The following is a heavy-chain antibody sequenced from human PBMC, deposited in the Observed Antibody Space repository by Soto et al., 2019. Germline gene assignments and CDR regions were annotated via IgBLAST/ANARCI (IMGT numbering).Heavy chain of an antibody. J-gene: IGHJ4*02. Sequence: SVKVSCKASGFTFTSSAVQWVRQARGQRLEWIGWIVVGSGNTNYAQKFQERVTITRDMSTSTAYMELSSLRSEDTAVYYCAAAVTVRGVPYYWGQGTLVTVSS. D-gene: IGHD3-10*01. CDR3: AAAVTVRGVPYY. CDR2: IVVGSGNT. CDR1: GFTFTSSA. V-gene: IGHV1-58*01.